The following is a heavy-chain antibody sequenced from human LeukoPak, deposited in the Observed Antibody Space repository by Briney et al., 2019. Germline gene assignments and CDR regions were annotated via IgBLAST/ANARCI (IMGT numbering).Heavy chain of an antibody. CDR2: IKPSGDNT. CDR3: ATTSPKYGSGSSAPFDY. CDR1: GYTFTSYN. V-gene: IGHV1-46*01. D-gene: IGHD3-10*01. Sequence: GASVKVSCKTSGYTFTSYNLHWVRQAPGQRLEWMGIIKPSGDNTHYAQKFQGRFTMTSDTSTSSVYMELSSLRSEDTAVYYCATTSPKYGSGSSAPFDYWGQGTLVTVSS. J-gene: IGHJ4*02.